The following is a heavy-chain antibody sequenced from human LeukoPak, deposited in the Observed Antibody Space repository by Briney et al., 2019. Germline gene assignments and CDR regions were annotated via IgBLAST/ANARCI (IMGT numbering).Heavy chain of an antibody. V-gene: IGHV4-61*05. D-gene: IGHD3-10*01. CDR2: IYYSGST. CDR1: GGSISSSSYY. J-gene: IGHJ4*02. Sequence: PSETQSLTCTVSGGSISSSSYYWGWIRQPPGKGLEWIGYIYYSGSTNYNPSLKSRVTISVDTSKNQFSLKLSSVTAADTAVYYCAKYLASGSGGKGYFDYWGQGILVAASS. CDR3: AKYLASGSGGKGYFDY.